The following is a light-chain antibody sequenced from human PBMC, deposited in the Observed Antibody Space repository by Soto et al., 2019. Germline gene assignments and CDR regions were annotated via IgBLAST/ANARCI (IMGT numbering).Light chain of an antibody. CDR3: SSYTSSNTWV. J-gene: IGLJ3*02. V-gene: IGLV2-14*01. CDR2: EVS. Sequence: QSALTQPASVSGSPGQSITLSCTGTSSDVGGYKYVSWYQQHPGNAPKVLIYEVSNRPSGDSNRFSGSKSGNTASLTISGLQAEDEADYYCSSYTSSNTWVFGGGTKLTVL. CDR1: SSDVGGYKY.